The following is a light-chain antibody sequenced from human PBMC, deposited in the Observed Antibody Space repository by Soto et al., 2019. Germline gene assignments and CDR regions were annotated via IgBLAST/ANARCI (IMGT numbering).Light chain of an antibody. CDR1: QGIGSY. J-gene: IGKJ4*01. V-gene: IGKV1-9*01. Sequence: IQLTQSPSSLSASVGDRVTITCRASQGIGSYLAWYQQKPGEAPKLLILAASTLQSGVPSRFSGSRSGTDFTLTISSLQAEDFATYYCQQLSTYPSTFGGGTKV. CDR2: AAS. CDR3: QQLSTYPST.